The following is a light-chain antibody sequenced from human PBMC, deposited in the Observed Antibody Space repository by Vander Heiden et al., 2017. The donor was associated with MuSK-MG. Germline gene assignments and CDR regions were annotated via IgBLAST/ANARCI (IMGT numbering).Light chain of an antibody. V-gene: IGKV1-27*01. J-gene: IGKJ3*01. CDR2: DAS. CDR3: QNYNSAPFT. CDR1: QGISNY. Sequence: IQMTQSPYSLSASVGDRVTITCRASQGISNYLAWYQQKPGKVPKLLIYDASTVQSGVPFRFSGGGSGTDFTLTIISLQPEDVATYYCQNYNSAPFTFGHGTKVDIK.